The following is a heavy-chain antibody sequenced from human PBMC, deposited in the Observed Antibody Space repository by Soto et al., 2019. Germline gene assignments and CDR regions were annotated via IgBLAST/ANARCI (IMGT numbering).Heavy chain of an antibody. Sequence: SGPTLVNPTQTLTLTCTFSGFSLSTSGVGVGWIRQPPGKALEWLALIDGNDYKRYSPSLKNRLTITKDTSKNQVVLSMNNMDPVDTATYYCAPYDPSRYYDHWGQGTLVTVSS. V-gene: IGHV2-5*01. CDR3: APYDPSRYYDH. D-gene: IGHD3-22*01. CDR2: IDGNDYK. J-gene: IGHJ5*02. CDR1: GFSLSTSGVG.